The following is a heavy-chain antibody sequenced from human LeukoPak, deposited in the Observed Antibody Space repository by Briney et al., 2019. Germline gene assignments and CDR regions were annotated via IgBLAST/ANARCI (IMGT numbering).Heavy chain of an antibody. CDR2: IYYSGST. D-gene: IGHD2-2*01. V-gene: IGHV4-59*08. CDR3: ARCSTSYYFDY. J-gene: IGHJ4*02. Sequence: SETLSLTCTVSGGSISSYYWSWIRQPPGKGLEWIGYIYYSGSTNYNPSLKSRVTISVDTSKNQFSLKLSSVTAADTAVYYCARCSTSYYFDYWGQGTLVTVSS. CDR1: GGSISSYY.